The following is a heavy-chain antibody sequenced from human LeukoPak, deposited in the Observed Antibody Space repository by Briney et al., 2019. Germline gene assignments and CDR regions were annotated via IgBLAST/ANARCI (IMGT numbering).Heavy chain of an antibody. CDR2: IYTSGST. V-gene: IGHV4-61*02. Sequence: PSETLSLTCTVSGGSISSSSYYWSWIRQPAGKGLEWIGRIYTSGSTNYNPSLKSRVTMSVDTSKNQFSLKLSSVTAADTAVYYCARDSYYSKMPRGWGQGTLVTVSS. D-gene: IGHD3-10*01. CDR3: ARDSYYSKMPRG. J-gene: IGHJ4*02. CDR1: GGSISSSSYY.